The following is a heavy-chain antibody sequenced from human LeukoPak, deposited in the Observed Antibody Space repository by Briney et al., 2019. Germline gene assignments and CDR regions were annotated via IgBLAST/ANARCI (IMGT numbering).Heavy chain of an antibody. D-gene: IGHD2-8*01. CDR2: INPSGGST. Sequence: ASVKVSCKASGYTFTSYYMHWVRQAPGQGLEWMGIINPSGGSTSYAQKFQGRVTMTRDTSTSTVYMELSSLRSEDTAVYYCARRGIVQMVNAYTDAIYIWGQGTMVTVSS. CDR3: ARRGIVQMVNAYTDAIYI. V-gene: IGHV1-46*03. CDR1: GYTFTSYY. J-gene: IGHJ3*02.